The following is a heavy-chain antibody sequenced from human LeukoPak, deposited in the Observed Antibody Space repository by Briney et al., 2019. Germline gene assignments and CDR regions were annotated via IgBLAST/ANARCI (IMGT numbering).Heavy chain of an antibody. CDR2: ISAAGTT. J-gene: IGHJ4*02. Sequence: PSEILSLTCTVAVGSISSGGYYWSWIRQPPGKGLEWIAYISAAGTTFYNPSLKSRVTISLDRSKNQFSLNLTSITAADTAVYYCAGQNVPTPHDYWGQGTQVTVSS. CDR1: VGSISSGGYY. CDR3: AGQNVPTPHDY. V-gene: IGHV4-30-2*01. D-gene: IGHD2-2*01.